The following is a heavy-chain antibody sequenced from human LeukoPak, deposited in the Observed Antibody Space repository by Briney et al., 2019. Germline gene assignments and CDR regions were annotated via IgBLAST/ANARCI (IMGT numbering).Heavy chain of an antibody. D-gene: IGHD3/OR15-3a*01. V-gene: IGHV4-59*08. Sequence: SETLSLTCTVSGGSISSYYWSWMRQPPGKGLEWIGYIYYSGSTNYNPSLKSRVTISVDTSKNQFSLKLSSVTAADTAVYYSARHLGRRSHFDYWGQGTLVTVSS. CDR3: ARHLGRRSHFDY. CDR2: IYYSGST. J-gene: IGHJ4*02. CDR1: GGSISSYY.